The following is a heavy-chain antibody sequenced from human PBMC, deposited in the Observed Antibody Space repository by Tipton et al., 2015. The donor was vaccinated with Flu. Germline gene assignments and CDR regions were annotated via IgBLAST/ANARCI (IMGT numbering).Heavy chain of an antibody. J-gene: IGHJ4*02. CDR1: GGPFISYD. V-gene: IGHV1-69*01. CDR3: ASRYSSGWAYFDY. CDR2: IIPVFGTA. D-gene: IGHD6-19*01. Sequence: QLVQSGAEVKKPGSSVKVSCKASGGPFISYDITWVRQAPGQGLEWMGGIIPVFGTANYAQKFQGRVTITADESTSSAFMELSSLRSDDTAVYYWASRYSSGWAYFDYWGQGTLVTVSS.